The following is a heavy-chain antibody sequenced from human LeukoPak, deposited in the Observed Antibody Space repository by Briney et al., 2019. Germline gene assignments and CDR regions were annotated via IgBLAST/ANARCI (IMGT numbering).Heavy chain of an antibody. Sequence: SVKVSCKASGGTFSSYAISWVRQASGQGLEWMGGIIPIFGTANYAQKFQGRVTITTDESTSTAYMELSSLRSEDTAVYYCARAPYGGTMNWYFDLWGRGTLVTVSS. J-gene: IGHJ2*01. CDR2: IIPIFGTA. CDR1: GGTFSSYA. V-gene: IGHV1-69*05. CDR3: ARAPYGGTMNWYFDL. D-gene: IGHD4/OR15-4a*01.